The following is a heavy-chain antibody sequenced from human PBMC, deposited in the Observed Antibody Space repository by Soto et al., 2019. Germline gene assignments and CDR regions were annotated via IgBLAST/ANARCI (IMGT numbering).Heavy chain of an antibody. D-gene: IGHD2-8*01. J-gene: IGHJ6*02. Sequence: EVQLLESGGGLVQPGGSLRLSCAASGFSFSTYAMSWVRQAPGKGVEWVSVISATGGSTFYADSAKGRFTVSRDNSRNTLYLQMIRLRVEDAAIYYCAKDLRTSNNYYCGMDVWGQGTTVTVSS. V-gene: IGHV3-23*01. CDR1: GFSFSTYA. CDR3: AKDLRTSNNYYCGMDV. CDR2: ISATGGST.